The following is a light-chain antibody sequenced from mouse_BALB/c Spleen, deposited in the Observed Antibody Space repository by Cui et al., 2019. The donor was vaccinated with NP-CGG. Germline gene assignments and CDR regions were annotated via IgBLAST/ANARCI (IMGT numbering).Light chain of an antibody. Sequence: AVVTSESAPTTSPGETVTLTCRSSTGPVTTSNYANWVQEKPDHLFTGLIGGTNNRPPGVPARFSGSLIGDKAALTITGAQTEDEAIYFCALWYSNHWVFGGGTKLTVL. CDR1: TGPVTTSNY. CDR3: ALWYSNHWV. J-gene: IGLJ1*01. CDR2: GTN. V-gene: IGLV1*01.